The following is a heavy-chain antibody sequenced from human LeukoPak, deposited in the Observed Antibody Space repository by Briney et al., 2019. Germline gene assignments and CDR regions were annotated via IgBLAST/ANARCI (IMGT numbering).Heavy chain of an antibody. CDR1: GGSISSGSYY. CDR3: ARGIDY. J-gene: IGHJ4*02. Sequence: SETLSLTCTVSGGSISSGSYYWSWIRQPAGKGLEWIGRIYTSGSTNYNPSLKSRVTISVDTSKNQFSLKLSSVTAADTAVYYCARGIDYWGQGTLVTVSS. D-gene: IGHD3-10*01. V-gene: IGHV4-61*02. CDR2: IYTSGST.